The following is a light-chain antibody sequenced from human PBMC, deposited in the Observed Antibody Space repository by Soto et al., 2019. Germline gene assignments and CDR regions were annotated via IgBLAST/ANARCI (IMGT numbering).Light chain of an antibody. CDR3: QHRHN. Sequence: DIVLTQSPATLSLSPGERATLSCRASQSVGRDVAWYQQKPGQTPSLLIYDASNRATGIPARFSGSGSGTDFTLTISSLEPEDFAVYYCQHRHNFGPGTKVEVK. J-gene: IGKJ3*01. V-gene: IGKV3-11*01. CDR1: QSVGRD. CDR2: DAS.